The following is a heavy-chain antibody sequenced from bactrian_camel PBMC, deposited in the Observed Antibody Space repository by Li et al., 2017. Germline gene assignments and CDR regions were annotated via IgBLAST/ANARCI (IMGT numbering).Heavy chain of an antibody. CDR1: GYRYSLYC. Sequence: QVQLVESGGGSVQAGGSLRLSCVASGYRYSLYCSGWFRQYPGKEREAIAAVYSGGESTYYHDSVQGRFTISQDNTKNTLYLQMNSLKPEDTAVYYCAADMRRTVFCYWGQGTQVTVS. V-gene: IGHV3S54*01. D-gene: IGHD1*01. CDR2: VYSGGEST. J-gene: IGHJ6*01. CDR3: AADMRRTVFCY.